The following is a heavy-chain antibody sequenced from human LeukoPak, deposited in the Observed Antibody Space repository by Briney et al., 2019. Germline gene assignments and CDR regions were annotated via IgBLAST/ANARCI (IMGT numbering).Heavy chain of an antibody. CDR3: AKDQGYSSSWGVYYYYGMDV. D-gene: IGHD6-13*01. CDR2: INHSGST. V-gene: IGHV4-34*01. CDR1: GGSFSGYY. Sequence: PSETLSLTCAVYGGSFSGYYWSWIRQPPGKGLEWIGEINHSGSTNYNPSLKSRVTISVDTSKNQFSLKLSSVTAADTAVYYCAKDQGYSSSWGVYYYYGMDVWGQGTTVTVSS. J-gene: IGHJ6*02.